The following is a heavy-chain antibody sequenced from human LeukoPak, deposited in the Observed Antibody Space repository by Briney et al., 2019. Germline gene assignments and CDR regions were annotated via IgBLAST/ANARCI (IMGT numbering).Heavy chain of an antibody. CDR3: TRDCGGDCYSI. D-gene: IGHD2-21*02. Sequence: GGSLRLSCAASGFTFSSYEMNWVRQAPGKGLEGVGVIRSKAYGGTTEYAASVKVRFTISRDDSKSIAYLQMTSLKTEDTAVYYCTRDCGGDCYSIWGQGTMVTVSS. J-gene: IGHJ3*02. CDR1: GFTFSSYE. V-gene: IGHV3-49*04. CDR2: IRSKAYGGTT.